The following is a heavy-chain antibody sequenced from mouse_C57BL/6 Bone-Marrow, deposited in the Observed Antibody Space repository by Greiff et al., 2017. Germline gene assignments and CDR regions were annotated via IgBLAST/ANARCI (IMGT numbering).Heavy chain of an antibody. CDR3: ARFFYGEFAY. D-gene: IGHD1-1*01. Sequence: VQLQESGAELARPGASVKMSCKASGYTFTSYTMHWVKQRPGQGLEWIGYINPCSGYTKYNQKFKDKATLTADKSSSTAYMQLSSLTAEDSAVYYLARFFYGEFAYWGQGTLVTVSA. CDR2: INPCSGYT. V-gene: IGHV1-4*01. J-gene: IGHJ3*01. CDR1: GYTFTSYT.